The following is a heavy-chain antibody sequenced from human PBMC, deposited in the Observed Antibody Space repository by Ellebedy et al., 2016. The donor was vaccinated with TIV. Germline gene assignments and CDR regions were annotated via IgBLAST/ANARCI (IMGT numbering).Heavy chain of an antibody. D-gene: IGHD6-13*01. Sequence: SVKVSCXASGGTFSSYAISWVRQAPGQGLEWMGGIIPIFGTANYAQKFQGRVTITADKSTSTAYMELSSLRSEDTAVYYCARALYSSSWYPTYYFDYWGQGTLVTVSS. CDR1: GGTFSSYA. CDR3: ARALYSSSWYPTYYFDY. J-gene: IGHJ4*02. V-gene: IGHV1-69*06. CDR2: IIPIFGTA.